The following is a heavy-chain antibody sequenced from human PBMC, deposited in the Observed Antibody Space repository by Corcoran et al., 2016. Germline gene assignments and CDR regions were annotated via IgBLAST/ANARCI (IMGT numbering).Heavy chain of an antibody. J-gene: IGHJ5*02. CDR1: GYSISSGYY. CDR2: IYHSGST. V-gene: IGHV4-38-2*02. CDR3: AKGPVRGDGGNSFRRNSQLSSNWFDP. D-gene: IGHD2-21*02. Sequence: VPLQESGPGLVKPSETLSLTCTVSGYSISSGYYWGWIRQPPGKGLEWIGSIYHSGSTYYNPSLKSRVTISVDTSKNQFSLKLSSVTAADTAVYVWAKGPVRGDGGNSFRRNSQLSSNWFDPWGQGTLVTVSS.